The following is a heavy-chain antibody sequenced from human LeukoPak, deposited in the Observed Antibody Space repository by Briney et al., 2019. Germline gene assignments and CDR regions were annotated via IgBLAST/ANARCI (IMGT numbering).Heavy chain of an antibody. CDR3: ARDGCSSTSCYVLDP. J-gene: IGHJ5*02. Sequence: GGSLRLSCAASGFTFSSYGMHWVRQAPGKGLEWVAVIWYDGSNKYYADSVKGRFTISRDNSKNTLYLQMNSLRAEDTAVYYCARDGCSSTSCYVLDPWGQGTLVTVSS. D-gene: IGHD2-2*01. V-gene: IGHV3-33*01. CDR1: GFTFSSYG. CDR2: IWYDGSNK.